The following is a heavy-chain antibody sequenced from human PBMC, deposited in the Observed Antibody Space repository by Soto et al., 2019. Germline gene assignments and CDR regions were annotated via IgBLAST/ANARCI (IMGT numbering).Heavy chain of an antibody. J-gene: IGHJ4*02. V-gene: IGHV1-3*01. CDR1: GYTFTSYA. D-gene: IGHD2-2*02. Sequence: QVQLVQSGAEVKKPGASVKVSCKASGYTFTSYAMHWVRQAPGQRLEWMGWINSGNGNTKYSQKFQGRVTITRDTSAGTAYMELSSLRSEDTAVYYCARDMGYCSSSSCYNPLFDYWGQGTLVTVSS. CDR2: INSGNGNT. CDR3: ARDMGYCSSSSCYNPLFDY.